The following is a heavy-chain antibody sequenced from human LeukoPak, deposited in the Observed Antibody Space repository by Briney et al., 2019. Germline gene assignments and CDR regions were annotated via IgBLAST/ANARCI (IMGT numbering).Heavy chain of an antibody. J-gene: IGHJ4*02. V-gene: IGHV3-23*01. Sequence: GGSLRLSCAASGFTFSSYAMSWVRQAPGKGLEWVSVISGGGGSTYYADSVKGRFTISRDNAKNSLYLQMNSLRAEDTAVYYCARHYYDSSGLGYWGQGTLVTVSS. D-gene: IGHD3-22*01. CDR2: ISGGGGST. CDR1: GFTFSSYA. CDR3: ARHYYDSSGLGY.